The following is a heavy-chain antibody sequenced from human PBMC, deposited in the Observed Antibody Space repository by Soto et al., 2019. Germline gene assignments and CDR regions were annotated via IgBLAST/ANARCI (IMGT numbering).Heavy chain of an antibody. CDR2: IYSGGST. CDR3: ARGPPITIFGVAYYGMDV. V-gene: IGHV3-53*01. J-gene: IGHJ6*02. Sequence: GGSLRLSCAASGFTVSSNYMSWVRQAPGKGLEWVSVIYSGGSTYYADSVKGRFTISRDNSKNTLYLQMNSLRAEDTAVYYCARGPPITIFGVAYYGMDVWGQGTTVTVSS. D-gene: IGHD3-3*01. CDR1: GFTVSSNY.